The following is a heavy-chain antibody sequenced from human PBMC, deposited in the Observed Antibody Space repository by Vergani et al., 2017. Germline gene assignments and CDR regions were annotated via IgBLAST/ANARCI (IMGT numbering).Heavy chain of an antibody. CDR1: GYSFTSYW. CDR3: AIHQYSSSSPFDY. V-gene: IGHV5-51*01. CDR2: IYPGDSDT. Sequence: EVQLVQSGAEVKTPGESLMISCKGSGYSFTSYWIGWVRQMPGKGLEWMGIIYPGDSDTSYSPSFKGQVTISADKSISTAYLQWSSLKASDTAMYYCAIHQYSSSSPFDYWGQGTLVTVSS. D-gene: IGHD6-6*01. J-gene: IGHJ4*02.